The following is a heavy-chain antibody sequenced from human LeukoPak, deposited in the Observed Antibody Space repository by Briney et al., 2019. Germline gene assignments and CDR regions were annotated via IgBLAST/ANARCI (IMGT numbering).Heavy chain of an antibody. J-gene: IGHJ6*03. CDR3: ARVSLGSGSSTGNYYYMDV. D-gene: IGHD3-10*01. Sequence: PSETLSLTCTVSGGSISIYYWSWIRQPPGKGLEWIGYIYYSGSNKYNPSLKNRITMSRDTSKNQLSLKLSSVTVADTAVYYCARVSLGSGSSTGNYYYMDVWGKGTTVTVSS. V-gene: IGHV4-59*01. CDR1: GGSISIYY. CDR2: IYYSGSN.